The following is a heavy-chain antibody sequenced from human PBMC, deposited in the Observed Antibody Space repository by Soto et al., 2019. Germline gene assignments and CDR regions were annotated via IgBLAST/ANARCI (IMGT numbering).Heavy chain of an antibody. J-gene: IGHJ3*02. D-gene: IGHD3-22*01. CDR3: ARGEGIYYYDSSGYPRHGSFDI. V-gene: IGHV1-69*01. CDR1: GGTFSSYA. CDR2: IIPIFGTA. Sequence: QVQLVQSGAEVKKPGSSVKVSCKASGGTFSSYAISWLRQAPGLGLEWMGVIIPIFGTANYAQKFQCRVTITADESTSTAYMELSSLRSEDTAVYYCARGEGIYYYDSSGYPRHGSFDILGQGTMVTVSS.